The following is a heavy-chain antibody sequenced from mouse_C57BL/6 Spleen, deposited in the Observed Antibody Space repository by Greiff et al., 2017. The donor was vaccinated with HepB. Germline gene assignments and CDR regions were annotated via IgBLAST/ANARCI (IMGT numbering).Heavy chain of an antibody. CDR1: GYAFSSYW. Sequence: QVQLQQSGAELVKPGASVKISCKASGYAFSSYWMTWVKQRPGKGLEWIGQIYPGDGDTNYNGKFKGKATLTADKSSSTAYMQLSSLTSEDSAVYFCARYMAYSNPAWFAYWGQGTLVTVSA. CDR2: IYPGDGDT. V-gene: IGHV1-80*01. D-gene: IGHD2-5*01. CDR3: ARYMAYSNPAWFAY. J-gene: IGHJ3*01.